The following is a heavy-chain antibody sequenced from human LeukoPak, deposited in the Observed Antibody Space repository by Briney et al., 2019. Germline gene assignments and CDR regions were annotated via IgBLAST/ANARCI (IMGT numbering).Heavy chain of an antibody. J-gene: IGHJ6*02. CDR3: ARVKRGMDV. Sequence: GASVKVSCKASGYTFTSYYMHWVRQAPGQGLEWMGIINPSGGSTSYAQKFQGRVTMTRDTSISTAYMELSRLRSDDTAVYYCARVKRGMDVWGQGTTVTVSS. CDR1: GYTFTSYY. CDR2: INPSGGST. V-gene: IGHV1-46*01.